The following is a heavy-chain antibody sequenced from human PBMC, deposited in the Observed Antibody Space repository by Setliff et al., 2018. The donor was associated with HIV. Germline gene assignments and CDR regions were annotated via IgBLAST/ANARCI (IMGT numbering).Heavy chain of an antibody. CDR2: IYYSGST. V-gene: IGHV4-31*03. J-gene: IGHJ4*02. D-gene: IGHD6-6*01. Sequence: SETLSLTCNVSGGSINTGGYYWGWIRQHPGKGLEWIGYIYYSGSTYYNPSLKSRVTISVDTSKNQFSLKLNSVTAADTAVYFCARVALAGMSARPFYFDYWGQGALVTAPQ. CDR1: GGSINTGGYY. CDR3: ARVALAGMSARPFYFDY.